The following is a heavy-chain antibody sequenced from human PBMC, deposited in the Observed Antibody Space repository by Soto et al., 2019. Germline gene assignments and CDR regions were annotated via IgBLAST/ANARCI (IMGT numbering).Heavy chain of an antibody. CDR2: VYYTGST. CDR3: ARETRSAWFGDVFYYMDV. CDR1: DGSISNFY. V-gene: IGHV4-59*01. Sequence: SETLSLTCTVSDGSISNFYWSWIRQPPGKGLEWIGYVYYTGSTNYNPSLKSRVTISVDTSNKQFSLRLSPVTAADTAVYYCARETRSAWFGDVFYYMDVWGKGTTVTVSS. D-gene: IGHD3-10*01. J-gene: IGHJ6*03.